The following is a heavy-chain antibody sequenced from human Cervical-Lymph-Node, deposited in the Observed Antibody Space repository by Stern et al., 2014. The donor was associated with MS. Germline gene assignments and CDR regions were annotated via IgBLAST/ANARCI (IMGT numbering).Heavy chain of an antibody. D-gene: IGHD3-10*01. Sequence: VQLVESGGGVVHPGRSLRLSCEADGLTFSGHAMNWVRQAPGKGLELVAGIWPDESNKYYADSVKGRFSISRDNSKNTVYLQMNSLRGEDTAIYYCARGIEGWGSGSYYLYYFDLWGQGALVTVSS. CDR3: ARGIEGWGSGSYYLYYFDL. J-gene: IGHJ4*02. V-gene: IGHV3-33*01. CDR1: GLTFSGHA. CDR2: IWPDESNK.